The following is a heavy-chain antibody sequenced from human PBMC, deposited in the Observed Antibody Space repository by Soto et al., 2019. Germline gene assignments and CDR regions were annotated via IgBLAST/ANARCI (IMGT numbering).Heavy chain of an antibody. CDR2: IYYTGNT. V-gene: IGHV4-39*01. D-gene: IGHD3-22*01. CDR3: ARFDYYDSSGYLDFGPK. J-gene: IGHJ4*02. Sequence: PSETLSLTCNVSGGSISNSNYYWGWIRQPPGKGLEWIGSIYYTGNTYYNPSLKSRVTISVDTSKNQFSLKLGSVTAADTAVYYCARFDYYDSSGYLDFGPKWGQGTLVTVSS. CDR1: GGSISNSNYY.